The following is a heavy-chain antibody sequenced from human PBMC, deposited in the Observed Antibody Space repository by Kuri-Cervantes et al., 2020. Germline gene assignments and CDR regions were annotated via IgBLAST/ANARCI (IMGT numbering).Heavy chain of an antibody. Sequence: GSLRLSCAVYGGSFSGYYWGWIRQPPGKGLEWIGGINHSGSTNYNPSLKSRVTISVDTSKNQLSLKLSSVTAADTAVYYCARARGYRNYGMDVWGQGTTVTVSS. CDR1: GGSFSGYY. CDR2: INHSGST. J-gene: IGHJ6*02. V-gene: IGHV4-34*01. CDR3: ARARGYRNYGMDV. D-gene: IGHD5-18*01.